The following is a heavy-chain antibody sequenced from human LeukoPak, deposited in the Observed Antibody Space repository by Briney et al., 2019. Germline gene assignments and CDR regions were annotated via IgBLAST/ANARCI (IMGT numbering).Heavy chain of an antibody. Sequence: GGSPRLSCAASGFAFSTYAMTWVRQAPEKGLQWVSTISTSGRATYYADSVEGRFTISRDNSKNTLYLQMSSLRADDTAVYYCAKARGSSVYEQFDYWGQGTQVTVSP. CDR2: ISTSGRAT. CDR1: GFAFSTYA. D-gene: IGHD5/OR15-5a*01. J-gene: IGHJ4*02. V-gene: IGHV3-23*01. CDR3: AKARGSSVYEQFDY.